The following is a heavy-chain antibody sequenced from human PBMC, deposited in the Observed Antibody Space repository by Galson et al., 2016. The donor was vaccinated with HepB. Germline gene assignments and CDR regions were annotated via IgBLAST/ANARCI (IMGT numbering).Heavy chain of an antibody. J-gene: IGHJ4*02. CDR1: GYIFTGFG. Sequence: SVKVSCKASGYIFTGFGISWVRQAPGQGLEWMGWISAYNGNTKYAQNLQGRVIMTTDTSTSTSYMELRSLSSDDPAVYYCARGVANCSGGSCYWDFDSWGQGTLVTVSS. V-gene: IGHV1-18*01. D-gene: IGHD2-15*01. CDR3: ARGVANCSGGSCYWDFDS. CDR2: ISAYNGNT.